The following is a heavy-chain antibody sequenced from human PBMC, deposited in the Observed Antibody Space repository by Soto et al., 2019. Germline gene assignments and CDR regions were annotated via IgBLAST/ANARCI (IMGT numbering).Heavy chain of an antibody. CDR2: ISGSGTST. CDR3: AKENKPDYGDYVDY. D-gene: IGHD4-17*01. CDR1: GFTFSSYA. Sequence: LRLSCAASGFTFSSYAMSWVRQAPGKGLKWISSISGSGTSTYYADSVKGRFTISRDNSKNTMYLQMNSLRAEDTALYFCAKENKPDYGDYVDYWGQGTLVTVSS. V-gene: IGHV3-23*01. J-gene: IGHJ4*02.